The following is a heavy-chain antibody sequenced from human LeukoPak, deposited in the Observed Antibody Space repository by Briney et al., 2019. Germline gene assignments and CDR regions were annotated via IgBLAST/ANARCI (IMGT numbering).Heavy chain of an antibody. V-gene: IGHV1-69*01. Sequence: SVKVSCKASGGTFSSYAISWVRQAPGQGLEWMGGIIPIFGTANYAQKFQGRVTITADESTSTAYMELSSLRSEDTAVYYCAREPSGYGSFDYWGQGTLVTVSS. CDR3: AREPSGYGSFDY. J-gene: IGHJ4*02. CDR2: IIPIFGTA. D-gene: IGHD5-12*01. CDR1: GGTFSSYA.